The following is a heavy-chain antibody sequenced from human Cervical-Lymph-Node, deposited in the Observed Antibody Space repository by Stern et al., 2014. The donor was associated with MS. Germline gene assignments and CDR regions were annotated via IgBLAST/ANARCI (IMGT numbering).Heavy chain of an antibody. D-gene: IGHD3-22*01. CDR1: GYTLTELS. CDR2: FDPEDGEA. CDR3: ATPLTRYDSSGFDY. J-gene: IGHJ4*02. V-gene: IGHV1-24*01. Sequence: QVQLVQSGAEVKKPGASVKVSCKVSGYTLTELSMHWVRQAPGKGLEWMGGFDPEDGEAIYAQKYQGRVTMTEDTSTDTAYMELSSLRSEDTAVYYCATPLTRYDSSGFDYWGQGTLVTVSS.